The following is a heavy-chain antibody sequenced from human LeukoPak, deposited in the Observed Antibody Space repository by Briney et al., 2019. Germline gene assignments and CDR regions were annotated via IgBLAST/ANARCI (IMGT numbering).Heavy chain of an antibody. CDR2: VSGTCGST. V-gene: IGHV3-23*01. D-gene: IGHD4-23*01. CDR1: GFTFSSHA. Sequence: GGSLRLSCAASGFTFSSHAMSWVRQAPGQGLGLDSAVSGTCGSTTYSDSVKGRFTTSCVNSKKTLFLLMISLRAEANAVYYFAKVSPVVTPIDYWGQGTLVTVSS. J-gene: IGHJ4*02. CDR3: AKVSPVVTPIDY.